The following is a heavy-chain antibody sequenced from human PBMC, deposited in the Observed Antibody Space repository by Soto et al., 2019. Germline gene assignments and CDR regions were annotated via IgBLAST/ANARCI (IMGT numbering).Heavy chain of an antibody. CDR1: GYTFTSYG. J-gene: IGHJ4*02. Sequence: QVHLVQSGAEVKKPGASVKVSCKCSGYTFTSYGITWVRQAPGQGLEWMGWISAHNGNTNYAQKLQGRVTVNRDTSTSTAYMELRSLRSDDKAVYYCARGRYGDYWGQGALVTVSS. V-gene: IGHV1-18*01. CDR2: ISAHNGNT. D-gene: IGHD1-1*01. CDR3: ARGRYGDY.